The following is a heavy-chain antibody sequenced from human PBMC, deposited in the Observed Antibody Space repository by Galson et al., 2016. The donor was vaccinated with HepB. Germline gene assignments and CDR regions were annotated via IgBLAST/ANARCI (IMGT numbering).Heavy chain of an antibody. V-gene: IGHV3-23*01. CDR2: IRGSGDDT. D-gene: IGHD4-17*01. Sequence: SLRLSCAVSGFSFKYYAMSWVRQAPGKGLEWVSAIRGSGDDTYYSDSVKGRSTISRDNSKNTLDLQMTSLRAEDTALYYCARDRQNLRVLDYWGQGTLVTVSS. J-gene: IGHJ4*02. CDR1: GFSFKYYA. CDR3: ARDRQNLRVLDY.